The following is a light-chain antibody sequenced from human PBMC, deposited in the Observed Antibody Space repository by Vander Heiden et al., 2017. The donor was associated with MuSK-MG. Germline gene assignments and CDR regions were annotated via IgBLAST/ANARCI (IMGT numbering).Light chain of an antibody. CDR2: AAS. Sequence: VIWMTQSPSLLSASTGDRVTISCRMSQGISSYLAWYQQKPGKAPELLIYAASTWQSGVSSRFSGSGVGKDFTLTISCRQSEEFASYYCQQNESFPPRPFGQGTQVEIK. V-gene: IGKV1D-8*01. J-gene: IGKJ1*01. CDR3: QQNESFPPRP. CDR1: QGISSY.